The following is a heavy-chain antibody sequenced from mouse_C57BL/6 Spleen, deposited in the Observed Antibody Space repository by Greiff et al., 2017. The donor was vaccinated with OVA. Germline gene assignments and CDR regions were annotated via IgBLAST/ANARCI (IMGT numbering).Heavy chain of an antibody. J-gene: IGHJ3*01. CDR1: GFTFSNYW. V-gene: IGHV6-3*01. D-gene: IGHD2-3*01. CDR2: IRLKSDNYAT. CDR3: TGEDGYPFAY. Sequence: EVKLVESGGGLVQPGGSMKLSCVASGFTFSNYWMNWVRQSPEKGLEWVAQIRLKSDNYATHYAESVKGRFTISRDDSKSSVYLQMNNLRAEDTGIYYCTGEDGYPFAYWGQGTLVTVSA.